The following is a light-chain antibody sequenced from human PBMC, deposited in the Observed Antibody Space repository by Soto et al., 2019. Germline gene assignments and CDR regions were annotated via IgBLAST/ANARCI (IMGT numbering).Light chain of an antibody. Sequence: ETVLTQSPGTLSLSPGERATLSCRASQSVSSDYLAWYHHKPGQAPRLLIHGASSRATGIPARFSGSGSGTDFTLTISSLEPEDFAVYYCQQRSNWRITFGQGTRLEIK. V-gene: IGKV3D-20*02. CDR3: QQRSNWRIT. CDR1: QSVSSDY. J-gene: IGKJ5*01. CDR2: GAS.